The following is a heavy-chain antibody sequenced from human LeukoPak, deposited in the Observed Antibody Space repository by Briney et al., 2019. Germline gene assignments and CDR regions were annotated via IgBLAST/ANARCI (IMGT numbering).Heavy chain of an antibody. CDR1: GGSISSGGYY. Sequence: SETLSLTCTVSGGSISSGGYYWIWIRQHPGKGLEWIGYIYYSGSTYYNPSLKSRATISVDTSKNQFSLKLSSVTAADTAVYYCASKRVLRYFDWSPRLDYWGQGTLVTVSS. CDR2: IYYSGST. D-gene: IGHD3-9*01. J-gene: IGHJ4*02. CDR3: ASKRVLRYFDWSPRLDY. V-gene: IGHV4-31*03.